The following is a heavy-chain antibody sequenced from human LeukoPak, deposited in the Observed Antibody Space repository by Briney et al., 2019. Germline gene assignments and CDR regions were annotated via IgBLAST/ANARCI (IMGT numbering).Heavy chain of an antibody. D-gene: IGHD2-15*01. J-gene: IGHJ6*02. CDR1: GFTSSRYA. V-gene: IGHV3-30-3*02. CDR3: AKMYCRGPWCYTGGDDKFYGMDV. Sequence: GSLRLSCAASGFTSSRYAMHWVRQAPGKGLEWVAVISFDGSEKYNADSVKGRFTISRDNSKNTLYLRMNSLRAEDTAVYYCAKMYCRGPWCYTGGDDKFYGMDVWGQGTTVTVSS. CDR2: ISFDGSEK.